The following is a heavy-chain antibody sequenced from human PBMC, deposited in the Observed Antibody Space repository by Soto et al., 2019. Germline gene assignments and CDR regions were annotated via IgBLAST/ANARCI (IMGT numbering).Heavy chain of an antibody. V-gene: IGHV4-4*02. D-gene: IGHD1-26*01. CDR3: AVPGAGDFDY. Sequence: SETLSLTCAVSGASISNTDWWSWVRQPPGKGLEWIGEIYHSGTTNCDPSLKSRVTISLDKSKSLFSLTLTSLTAADTAVYYCAVPGAGDFDYWGQGTLVTVSS. CDR2: IYHSGTT. CDR1: GASISNTDW. J-gene: IGHJ4*02.